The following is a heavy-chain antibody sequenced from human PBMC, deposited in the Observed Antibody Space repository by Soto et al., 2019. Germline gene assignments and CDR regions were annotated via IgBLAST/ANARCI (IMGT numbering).Heavy chain of an antibody. J-gene: IGHJ4*02. Sequence: PGGSLRLSCAASGFTFRNYGMNWVRQAPGKGLEWVAVIWYDGSKQYYADSVKGRFTISRDNSKNTLYLQMNTLRAEDTAVYYCATVRQGYPGGYFDYWGQGTQVTVSS. V-gene: IGHV3-33*01. CDR1: GFTFRNYG. CDR3: ATVRQGYPGGYFDY. D-gene: IGHD5-18*01. CDR2: IWYDGSKQ.